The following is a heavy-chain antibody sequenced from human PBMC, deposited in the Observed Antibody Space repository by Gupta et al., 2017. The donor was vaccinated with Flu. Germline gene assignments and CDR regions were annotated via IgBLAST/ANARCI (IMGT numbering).Heavy chain of an antibody. D-gene: IGHD1-1*01. CDR2: IINGDTT. Sequence: FSVSSGYMSWVRQAPGKGLEWVSVIINGDTTLDADSVRGRFTISTDRSKKTLYLHMNRLRDEDTALYYWARDDGREPDILHWGQGTLVPVSS. V-gene: IGHV3-53*01. CDR3: ARDDGREPDILH. CDR1: FSVSSGY. J-gene: IGHJ4*02.